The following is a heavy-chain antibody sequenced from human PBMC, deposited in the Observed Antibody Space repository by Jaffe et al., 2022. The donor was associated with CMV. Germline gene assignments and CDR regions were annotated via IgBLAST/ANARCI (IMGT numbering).Heavy chain of an antibody. CDR3: ARRRSYCSGGSCSTNYYYYGMDV. D-gene: IGHD2-15*01. CDR1: GGSISSSSYY. CDR2: IYYSGST. Sequence: QLQLQESGPGLVKPSETLSLTCTVSGGSISSSSYYWGWIRQPPGKGLEWIGSIYYSGSTYYNPSLKSRVTISVDTSKNQFSLKLSSVTAADTAVYYCARRRSYCSGGSCSTNYYYYGMDVWGQGTTVTVSS. V-gene: IGHV4-39*01. J-gene: IGHJ6*02.